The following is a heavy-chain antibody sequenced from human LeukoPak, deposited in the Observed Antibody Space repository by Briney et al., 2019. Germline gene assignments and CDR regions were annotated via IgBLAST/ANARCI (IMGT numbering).Heavy chain of an antibody. CDR2: IRSKAYGGTT. CDR1: GFTFGDYA. D-gene: IGHD3-9*01. CDR3: TGNILTGYYPFDY. J-gene: IGHJ4*02. V-gene: IGHV3-49*03. Sequence: GGSLRLSCTASGFTFGDYAMSWFRQAPGKGLEWVGFIRSKAYGGTTEYAASVKGRFTISRDDSKSIAYLRMNSLKTEDTAVYYCTGNILTGYYPFDYWGQGTLVTVSS.